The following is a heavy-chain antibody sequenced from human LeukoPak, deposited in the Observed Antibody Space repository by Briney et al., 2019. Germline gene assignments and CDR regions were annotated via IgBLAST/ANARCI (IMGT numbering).Heavy chain of an antibody. CDR1: GFTFSNYD. CDR3: ARDRRADYGRNDDAFDV. V-gene: IGHV3-13*01. Sequence: GGSLRLSCAASGFTFSNYDMPWVRQVTGKGLEWVSHIGTGTDTHYSDSVKGRFTISRENAQNSLYLQMNNLRAGDTAVYYCARDRRADYGRNDDAFDVWGQGTTVTVSS. D-gene: IGHD4-17*01. CDR2: IGTGTDT. J-gene: IGHJ3*01.